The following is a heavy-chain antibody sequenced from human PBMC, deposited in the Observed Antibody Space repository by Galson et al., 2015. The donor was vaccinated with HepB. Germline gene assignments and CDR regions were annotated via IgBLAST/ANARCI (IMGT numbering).Heavy chain of an antibody. V-gene: IGHV1-69*13. Sequence: SVKVSCKASGFTFSSYAISWVRQAPGQGLEWMGGIIPIFGTANYAQKFQGRVTITADESTSTAYMELSSLRSEDTAVYYCAGYSSSWYGLLDPCGQGTLVTVSS. J-gene: IGHJ5*02. D-gene: IGHD6-13*01. CDR2: IIPIFGTA. CDR1: GFTFSSYA. CDR3: AGYSSSWYGLLDP.